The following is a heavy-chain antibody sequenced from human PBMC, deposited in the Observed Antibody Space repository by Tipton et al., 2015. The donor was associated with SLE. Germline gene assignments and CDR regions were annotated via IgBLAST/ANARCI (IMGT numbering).Heavy chain of an antibody. D-gene: IGHD3-3*01. CDR1: GGSISSYY. Sequence: LRLSCTVSGGSISSYYWSWIRQPPGKGLEWIGYIYYSGSTNYNPSLKSRVTISVDTSKNQFSLKLSSVTAADTAVYYCARDYHDFWSGYYSGDYWSQGTLVTVSS. CDR3: ARDYHDFWSGYYSGDY. V-gene: IGHV4-59*01. J-gene: IGHJ4*02. CDR2: IYYSGST.